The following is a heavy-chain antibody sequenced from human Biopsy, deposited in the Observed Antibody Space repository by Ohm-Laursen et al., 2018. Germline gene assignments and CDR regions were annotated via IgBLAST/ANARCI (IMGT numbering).Heavy chain of an antibody. J-gene: IGHJ6*02. CDR1: GFTFSSYG. V-gene: IGHV3-33*01. CDR3: ARDGAAGYGLDV. CDR2: IWYDGSRQ. D-gene: IGHD6-25*01. Sequence: SLRLSCAAPGFTFSSYGMHWVRQAPGKGLEWVAVIWYDGSRQYYADSVKGRFTIPRDNSKNTLYLQMNSLRAEDTAVYYCARDGAAGYGLDVWGQGTTVTVSS.